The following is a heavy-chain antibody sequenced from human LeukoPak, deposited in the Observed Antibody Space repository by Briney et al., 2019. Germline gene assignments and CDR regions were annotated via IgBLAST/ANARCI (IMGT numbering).Heavy chain of an antibody. CDR1: GYTLTSYY. V-gene: IGHV1-46*01. J-gene: IGHJ4*02. CDR2: INPTGGST. CDR3: ARGPAYDFWSGYPTNYFDY. D-gene: IGHD3-3*01. Sequence: SAKLSCKASGYTLTSYYMHWVRQAPGQRLKSMGIINPTGGSTSYAQKFQGRVTMTRDTSTSTVYMELSSLRSEDTAVYYCARGPAYDFWSGYPTNYFDYWGQGTLVTVSS.